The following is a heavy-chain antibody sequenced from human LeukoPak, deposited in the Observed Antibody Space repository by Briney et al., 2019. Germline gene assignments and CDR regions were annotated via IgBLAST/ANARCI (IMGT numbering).Heavy chain of an antibody. D-gene: IGHD5-18*01. CDR2: IIPIFGTA. CDR1: VGTFSSYA. V-gene: IGHV1-69*05. Sequence: SVKVSCKDSVGTFSSYAISWVRQAPRQGLEWMGGIIPIFGTANYAQKFQGTVTITTDESTSTAYVELSSLRSEDTAVYYCARVWGRGYSYGYFDYWGQGTLVTVSS. J-gene: IGHJ4*02. CDR3: ARVWGRGYSYGYFDY.